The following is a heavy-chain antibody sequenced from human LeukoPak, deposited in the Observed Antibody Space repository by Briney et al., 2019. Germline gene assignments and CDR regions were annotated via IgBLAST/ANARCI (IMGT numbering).Heavy chain of an antibody. J-gene: IGHJ1*01. D-gene: IGHD4-17*01. CDR1: GYTFTGYY. V-gene: IGHV1-2*02. Sequence: GASVKVSCKASGYTFTGYYMHWVRQAPGQGLEWMGWINPNSGGTNYAQKFQGRVTMTRDTSVNTAYMELSRLRSDDTAVYYCARDPDYGDVGYFQHWGQGTLVTVSS. CDR3: ARDPDYGDVGYFQH. CDR2: INPNSGGT.